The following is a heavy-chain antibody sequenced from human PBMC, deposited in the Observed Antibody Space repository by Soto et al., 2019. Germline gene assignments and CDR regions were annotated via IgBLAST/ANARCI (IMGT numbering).Heavy chain of an antibody. Sequence: SVKVSCKASGGTFGSYAITWVRRAPGQGLEWLGGIIPILNSPAYAQKFQARVVITADEITNTAYMELNSLRFDDTAVYYCAREAPYCTSATCPKFYDMDVWGQGXTVTVYS. CDR1: GGTFGSYA. D-gene: IGHD2-2*01. CDR2: IIPILNSP. V-gene: IGHV1-69*13. CDR3: AREAPYCTSATCPKFYDMDV. J-gene: IGHJ6*02.